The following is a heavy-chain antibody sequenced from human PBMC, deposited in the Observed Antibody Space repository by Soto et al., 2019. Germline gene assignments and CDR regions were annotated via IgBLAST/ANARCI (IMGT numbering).Heavy chain of an antibody. D-gene: IGHD3-10*01. Sequence: QVQLVQSGAEVKKPGSSVKVSCKASGGTFSSYAISWVRQAPGQGLEWMGGIIPIFGTANYAQKFQGRVTITADKSTSTADMELSSLRSEDTAVYYCARRGGFGALYYYGMDVWGQGTTVTVSS. CDR1: GGTFSSYA. J-gene: IGHJ6*02. CDR3: ARRGGFGALYYYGMDV. V-gene: IGHV1-69*06. CDR2: IIPIFGTA.